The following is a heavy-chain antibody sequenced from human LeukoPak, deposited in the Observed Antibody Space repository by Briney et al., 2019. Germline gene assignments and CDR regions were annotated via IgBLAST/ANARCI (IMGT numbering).Heavy chain of an antibody. CDR1: GGSISSYY. CDR2: IYTSGST. D-gene: IGHD3-22*01. Sequence: SETLSLTCTVSGGSISSYYWSWIRQPAGQGLEWIGRIYTSGSTNYNPSLKSRVTMSVDTSKNQFSLKLSSVTAADTAVYYCARDRYYDSSYNWFDPWGQGTLVTVSS. J-gene: IGHJ5*02. CDR3: ARDRYYDSSYNWFDP. V-gene: IGHV4-4*07.